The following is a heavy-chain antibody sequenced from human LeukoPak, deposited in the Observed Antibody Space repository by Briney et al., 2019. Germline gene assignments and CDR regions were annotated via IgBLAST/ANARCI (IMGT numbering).Heavy chain of an antibody. CDR3: AKGGKWDVTPFDY. D-gene: IGHD1-26*01. J-gene: IGHJ4*02. V-gene: IGHV3-23*01. CDR2: ISGGGGST. CDR1: GYTFTGYY. Sequence: ASVKVSCKASGYTFTGYYMHWVRQAPGKGLEWVSTISGGGGSTYYADSVKGRFTISRDNSKNTLYLQVNSLRAEDTAVYYCAKGGKWDVTPFDYWGQGTLVTVSS.